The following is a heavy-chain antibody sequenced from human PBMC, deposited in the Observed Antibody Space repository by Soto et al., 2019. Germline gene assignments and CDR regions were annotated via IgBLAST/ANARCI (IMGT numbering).Heavy chain of an antibody. CDR3: ARDRYYGSGSSPIPFDY. V-gene: IGHV1-18*01. D-gene: IGHD3-10*01. CDR2: ISAYNGNT. J-gene: IGHJ4*02. Sequence: QVQLVQSGAEVKKPGASVKVSCKASGYTFTSYGISWVRQAPGHGLEWMGWISAYNGNTNYAQKLQGRVTMTTDTSTSTAYMELRSLRSDDTAVYYCARDRYYGSGSSPIPFDYWGQGTLVTVSS. CDR1: GYTFTSYG.